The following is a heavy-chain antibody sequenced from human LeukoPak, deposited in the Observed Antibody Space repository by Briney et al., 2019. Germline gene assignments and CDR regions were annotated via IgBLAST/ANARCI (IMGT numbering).Heavy chain of an antibody. Sequence: SETLSLTCSVSGGSISSHYWTWFRQPPGQALEFIGYIYYGGRTQYNPSLKSRVTMTMDTSKNQFSLRLNSVSAADTAVYYCAREVTVAGTFYFYMDVWGKGTTVTVSS. J-gene: IGHJ6*03. D-gene: IGHD6-19*01. CDR2: IYYGGRT. CDR1: GGSISSHY. V-gene: IGHV4-59*11. CDR3: AREVTVAGTFYFYMDV.